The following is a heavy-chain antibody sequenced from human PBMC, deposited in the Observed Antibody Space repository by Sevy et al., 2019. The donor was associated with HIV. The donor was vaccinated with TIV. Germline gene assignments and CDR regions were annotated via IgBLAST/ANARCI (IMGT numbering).Heavy chain of an antibody. CDR3: NMGKAMVRIEGFEGMEV. CDR2: IRSKAYGGTT. CDR1: GFTFGDYA. V-gene: IGHV3-49*03. Sequence: GGSLRLSCTASGFTFGDYAMSWFRQAPGKGLEWVGFIRSKAYGGTTEYAASVKGRFTISRDDSKSIAYLQMNSLKTEEKAVYYCNMGKAMVRIEGFEGMEVWGPGTTVTVSS. J-gene: IGHJ6*02. D-gene: IGHD5-18*01.